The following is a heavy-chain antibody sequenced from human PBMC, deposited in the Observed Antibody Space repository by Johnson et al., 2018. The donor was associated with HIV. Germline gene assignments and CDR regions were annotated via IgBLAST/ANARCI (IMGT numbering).Heavy chain of an antibody. D-gene: IGHD3-22*01. V-gene: IGHV3-9*01. CDR2: ISWNSGSL. CDR1: GFNFDDYA. CDR3: AKARGIVVVIHPFDI. Sequence: QLVESGGGLVQPGRSLRLSCAASGFNFDDYAMHWVRQAPGKGLAWVSGISWNSGSLGYADSVNGRFPISRDNAKNSLYLQMNSLRAEDTALYYCAKARGIVVVIHPFDIWGQGTVVTVSS. J-gene: IGHJ3*02.